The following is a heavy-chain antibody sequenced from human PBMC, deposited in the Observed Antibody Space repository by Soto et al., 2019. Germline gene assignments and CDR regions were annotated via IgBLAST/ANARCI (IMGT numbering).Heavy chain of an antibody. CDR1: GGSISSGGYS. CDR2: IYYSGST. J-gene: IGHJ1*01. V-gene: IGHV4-39*01. D-gene: IGHD3-9*01. CDR3: ARLGILTGYYNAEYFQH. Sequence: SETLSLTCTVSGGSISSGGYSWSWIRQHPGKGLEWIGNIYYSGSTYYNPSLKSRVTISVDTSKNQFSLKLSSVTAADTAVYYCARLGILTGYYNAEYFQHWGQGTLVTVSS.